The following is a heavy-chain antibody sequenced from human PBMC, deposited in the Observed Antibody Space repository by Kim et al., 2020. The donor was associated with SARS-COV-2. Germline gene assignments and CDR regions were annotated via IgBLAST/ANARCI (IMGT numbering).Heavy chain of an antibody. CDR3: AKGGWLHC. Sequence: RGGSTYYTASVKGRFSISRDNSRNTVYLQLNSLRADDTAVYYCAKGGWLHCWAQGTLVTVSS. CDR2: RGGST. D-gene: IGHD2-15*01. J-gene: IGHJ4*02. V-gene: IGHV3-23*01.